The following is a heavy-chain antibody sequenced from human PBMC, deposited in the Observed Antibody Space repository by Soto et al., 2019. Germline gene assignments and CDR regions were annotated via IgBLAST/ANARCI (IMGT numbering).Heavy chain of an antibody. Sequence: EVQLVESGGGLVQPGRSLRLSCAASGFTFDDYAMHWVRQAPGKGLEWVSGISWNSGSIGYADSVKGRFTISRDNAKKSMYLQMNTLRAEDTALYYCAKAGGTYYDFGSGYQIDYWGQRTLVTVSS. D-gene: IGHD3-3*01. J-gene: IGHJ4*02. CDR3: AKAGGTYYDFGSGYQIDY. CDR2: ISWNSGSI. CDR1: GFTFDDYA. V-gene: IGHV3-9*01.